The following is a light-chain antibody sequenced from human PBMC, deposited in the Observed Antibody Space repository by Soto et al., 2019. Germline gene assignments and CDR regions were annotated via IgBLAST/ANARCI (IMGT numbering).Light chain of an antibody. CDR3: QQYKTDFT. CDR2: KGS. CDR1: QSVSRW. V-gene: IGKV1-5*03. J-gene: IGKJ3*01. Sequence: DIQMTQSPSILPASVGDSVTISCRASQSVSRWLAWYQQKPGKAPKLLIYKGSYLESGVPSRFSGSGSVTEFTLTINSLQPADFATYYCQQYKTDFTFGPGTKV.